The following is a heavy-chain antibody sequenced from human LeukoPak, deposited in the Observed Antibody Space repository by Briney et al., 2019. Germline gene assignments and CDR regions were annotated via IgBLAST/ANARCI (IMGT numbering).Heavy chain of an antibody. CDR1: GYSFTSYW. Sequence: GESLKISCKGSGYSFTSYWIGWVRQMPGKGLEWMGIIYPGDSDTRYSPSFQGQVTISADKSISTAYLQWSSLKASDTAMYYCASLSVYGDYYYYGMDVWGQGTTVTVSS. V-gene: IGHV5-51*01. CDR2: IYPGDSDT. J-gene: IGHJ6*02. D-gene: IGHD4-17*01. CDR3: ASLSVYGDYYYYGMDV.